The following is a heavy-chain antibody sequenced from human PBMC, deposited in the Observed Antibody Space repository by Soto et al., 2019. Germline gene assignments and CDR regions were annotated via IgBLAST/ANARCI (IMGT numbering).Heavy chain of an antibody. J-gene: IGHJ4*02. CDR1: GYTFTSYA. CDR3: ARSVVPAAHFDY. CDR2: INAGNGNT. V-gene: IGHV1-3*01. Sequence: QVQLVQSGAEVKKPGASVKVSCKASGYTFTSYAMHWVRQAPGQRLEWMGWINAGNGNTKYSQKFQGRVTITGDTSASTAYMELSSLRSEDTAVYYCARSVVPAAHFDYWGQGTLVTVSS. D-gene: IGHD2-2*01.